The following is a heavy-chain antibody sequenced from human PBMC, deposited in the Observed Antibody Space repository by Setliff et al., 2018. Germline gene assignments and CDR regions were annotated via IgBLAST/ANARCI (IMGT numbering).Heavy chain of an antibody. CDR2: LYYNTGAT. J-gene: IGHJ4*02. V-gene: IGHV4-39*01. CDR3: ARHPDGRIAPFDY. CDR1: GGSIVSKSFY. D-gene: IGHD6-13*01. Sequence: SETLSLTCTVSGGSIVSKSFYWGWMRQPPGKGLEWIGSLYYNTGATYYNPSLEGRGTISVDTSKNQFSLKLSSVTAADTALYYCARHPDGRIAPFDYWGQGILVTVSS.